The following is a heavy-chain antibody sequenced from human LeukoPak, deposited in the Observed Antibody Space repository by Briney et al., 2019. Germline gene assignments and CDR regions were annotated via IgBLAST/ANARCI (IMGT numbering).Heavy chain of an antibody. D-gene: IGHD4-11*01. Sequence: GASVKVSCKASGYTFSGYYMHWVRQAPGQGREWMGIIKPSDGSTIYAQKFQGRVTMTSDTSTTTVYMEVSSLRSDDTAVYYCARLDYSEFDYWGQGILVTVSS. CDR3: ARLDYSEFDY. CDR1: GYTFSGYY. V-gene: IGHV1-46*01. CDR2: IKPSDGST. J-gene: IGHJ4*02.